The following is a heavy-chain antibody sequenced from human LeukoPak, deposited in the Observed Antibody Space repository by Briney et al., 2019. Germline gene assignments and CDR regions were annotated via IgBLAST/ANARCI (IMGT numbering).Heavy chain of an antibody. V-gene: IGHV1-2*02. CDR3: ARDLNYYYDSSGPVYYYGMDV. CDR1: GYTFTGYY. Sequence: ASVKVSCKASGYTFTGYYMHWVRQAPGQGLEWMGWINPNSGGTNYAQKFQGRVTITADESTSTAYMELSSLRSEDTAVYYCARDLNYYYDSSGPVYYYGMDVWGQGTTVTVSS. CDR2: INPNSGGT. J-gene: IGHJ6*02. D-gene: IGHD3-22*01.